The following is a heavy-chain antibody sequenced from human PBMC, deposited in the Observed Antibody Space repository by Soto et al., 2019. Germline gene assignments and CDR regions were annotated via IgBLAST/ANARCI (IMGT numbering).Heavy chain of an antibody. Sequence: EVQLVESGGALVEPGGSLRLSCAASGFTFNNARMSWVRQAPGKGLDWVGRIDGGKTDFAAPVEGRFTFSRDDSRNPLFLQQNSLQTEDTGVYYCTSNAAAKVGTLRYWGQGTLVTVSS. CDR1: GFTFNNAR. CDR3: TSNAAAKVGTLRY. D-gene: IGHD1-26*01. V-gene: IGHV3-15*02. CDR2: IDGGKT. J-gene: IGHJ4*02.